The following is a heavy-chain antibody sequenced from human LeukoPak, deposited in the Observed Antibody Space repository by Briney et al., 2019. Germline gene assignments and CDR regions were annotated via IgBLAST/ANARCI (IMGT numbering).Heavy chain of an antibody. V-gene: IGHV5-51*01. D-gene: IGHD2-15*01. CDR3: ARRGYCSGGGCFSAHFDF. CDR1: GYTFTHYW. CDR2: VYPGDSDT. J-gene: IGHJ4*02. Sequence: GESLKISCQGSGYTFTHYWIAWVRQMPGKGLEWMGIVYPGDSDTRYSPSFQGQVTISADKSISTAYLQWSSLKASDTAMYYCARRGYCSGGGCFSAHFDFWGQGTLLTASS.